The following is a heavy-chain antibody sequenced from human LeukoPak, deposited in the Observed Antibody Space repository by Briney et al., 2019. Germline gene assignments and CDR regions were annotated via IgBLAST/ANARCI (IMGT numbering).Heavy chain of an antibody. CDR1: SGSISSYY. CDR3: ARHHPAAVDAFDF. Sequence: PSETLSLTCSVCSGSISSYYWSWIRQPPGKGLEWIGYIYYSGSTNYNPSLKSRVTISVDTSKNQFSLKLSSVTAADTAVYYCARHHPAAVDAFDFWGQGTMVTVSS. V-gene: IGHV4-59*08. CDR2: IYYSGST. J-gene: IGHJ3*01. D-gene: IGHD6-13*01.